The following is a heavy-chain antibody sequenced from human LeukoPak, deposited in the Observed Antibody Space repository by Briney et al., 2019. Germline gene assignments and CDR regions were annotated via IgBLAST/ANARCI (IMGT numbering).Heavy chain of an antibody. Sequence: GGSLRISCEGLGFTFSSHHMTWVRQTPGKGLEWVSAIDGSGDRTYYADSVQGRFTISRDNSKNTLYLQMNSLRVEDTAVYYCAKDESISVAADWFDPGGQGILVTVSS. V-gene: IGHV3-23*01. CDR1: GFTFSSHH. CDR2: IDGSGDRT. J-gene: IGHJ5*02. D-gene: IGHD6-19*01. CDR3: AKDESISVAADWFDP.